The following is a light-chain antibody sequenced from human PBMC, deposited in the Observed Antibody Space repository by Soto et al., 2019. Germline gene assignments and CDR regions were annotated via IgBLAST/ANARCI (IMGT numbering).Light chain of an antibody. J-gene: IGKJ1*01. Sequence: EIVLTQSPGTLSLSPGERATFSCRASQSVSSNYLAWYQQKPGQAPRLLIYDTSTRATGVPTRFSGSRSGAEFTLTINSLQSEDFAVYYCQQYNNWPPWAFGQGTKVDIK. V-gene: IGKV3-15*01. CDR2: DTS. CDR3: QQYNNWPPWA. CDR1: QSVSSN.